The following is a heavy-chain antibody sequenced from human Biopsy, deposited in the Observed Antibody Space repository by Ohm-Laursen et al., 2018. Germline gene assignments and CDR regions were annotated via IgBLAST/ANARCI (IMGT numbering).Heavy chain of an antibody. Sequence: SSVKVSCKASGGTFNNYGITWVRQAPGQGLEWVGRIISMVGTPKYAQKFQGRATITVDKSTSTAYLDLSSLKSEDTAVYYCARDKTVLNYYFASDIWGQGTTVTVSS. J-gene: IGHJ6*01. V-gene: IGHV1-69*04. D-gene: IGHD2/OR15-2a*01. CDR2: IISMVGTP. CDR1: GGTFNNYG. CDR3: ARDKTVLNYYFASDI.